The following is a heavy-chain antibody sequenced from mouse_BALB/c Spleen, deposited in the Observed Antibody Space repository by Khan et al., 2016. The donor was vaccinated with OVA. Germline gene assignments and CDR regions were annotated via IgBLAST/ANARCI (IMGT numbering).Heavy chain of an antibody. CDR2: MIYSGNT. J-gene: IGHJ3*01. V-gene: IGHV3-8*02. CDR3: ARSTYRYAFAY. CDR1: GDSITSGY. Sequence: EVQPQESGPSLVKPSQTLSLTCSVTGDSITSGYWSWIRKFPGNKLEYMGYMIYSGNTYYNPSLKSRISITRHTSKNQYYLKLNTVPTEDTATYYSARSTYRYAFAYWGQGTLVTVSA. D-gene: IGHD2-14*01.